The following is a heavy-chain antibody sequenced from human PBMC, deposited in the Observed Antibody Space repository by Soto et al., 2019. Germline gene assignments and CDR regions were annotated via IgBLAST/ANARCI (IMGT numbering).Heavy chain of an antibody. Sequence: GSLRLSCVASGFTFSGYEMNWVRQAPGKGLEWVSYISSSGSTICYADSVKGRFTISRDNAKNSLYLQMNSLRAEDTAVYYCARGRTYYDSSGYFGSFNYWGQGTLVTVSS. CDR2: ISSSGSTI. CDR3: ARGRTYYDSSGYFGSFNY. J-gene: IGHJ4*02. CDR1: GFTFSGYE. V-gene: IGHV3-48*03. D-gene: IGHD3-22*01.